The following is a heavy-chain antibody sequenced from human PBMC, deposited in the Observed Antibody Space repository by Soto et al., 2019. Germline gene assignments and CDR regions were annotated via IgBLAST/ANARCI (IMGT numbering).Heavy chain of an antibody. D-gene: IGHD2-21*02. CDR2: ITSDGKSK. CDR3: ARESGDSPLNWFEP. V-gene: IGHV3-74*01. Sequence: GSLRRCGPASVLNVSNHWMHWLRHLPAEGLVWVPRITSDGKSKAYAESVMGRFAISRDNTKNTLYLQMIGLTAEATAVYYCARESGDSPLNWFEPSGRRPLVSVSS. CDR1: VLNVSNHW. J-gene: IGHJ5*02.